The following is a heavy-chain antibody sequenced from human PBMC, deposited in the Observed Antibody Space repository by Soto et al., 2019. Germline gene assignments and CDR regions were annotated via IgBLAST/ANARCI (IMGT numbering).Heavy chain of an antibody. Sequence: PSETLSLTCTVSGGSISSSSYYWGWIRQPPGKGLEWIGRIYYSGSTYYNPSLKSRVTISVDTSKNQFSLKLRSVTAADTAVYYCAREGSIVVVSAAMGFDYWGQGTLVTVSS. J-gene: IGHJ4*02. CDR1: GGSISSSSYY. CDR3: AREGSIVVVSAAMGFDY. V-gene: IGHV4-39*02. D-gene: IGHD2-2*01. CDR2: IYYSGST.